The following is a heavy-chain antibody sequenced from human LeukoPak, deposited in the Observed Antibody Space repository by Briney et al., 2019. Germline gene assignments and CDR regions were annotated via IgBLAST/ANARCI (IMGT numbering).Heavy chain of an antibody. V-gene: IGHV3-23*01. CDR3: AKRYYCSSTSCPPWDY. CDR2: ISGSGGDT. Sequence: PGGSLRLSCTASGFILNSYSMNWVRQAPGKGLEWLSGISGSGGDTYYADSVKGRFTISRDNSKNTLYLQMNSLRAEDTAVYYCAKRYYCSSTSCPPWDYWGQGTLVTVSS. D-gene: IGHD2-2*01. J-gene: IGHJ4*02. CDR1: GFILNSYS.